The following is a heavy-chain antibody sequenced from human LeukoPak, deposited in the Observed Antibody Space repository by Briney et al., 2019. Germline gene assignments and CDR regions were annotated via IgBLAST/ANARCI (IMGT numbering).Heavy chain of an antibody. Sequence: GASVRVSCKTSGTTFTSYTIHWVRQAPGQRLEWMGWINAGDGDTKYSQIFQGRVSFTRDTSASMAYMDLSSLRSEDTAIYFCARQGLGHKYFFDYWGQGSLVTVSS. CDR2: INAGDGDT. CDR1: GTTFTSYT. J-gene: IGHJ4*02. D-gene: IGHD6-25*01. V-gene: IGHV1-3*01. CDR3: ARQGLGHKYFFDY.